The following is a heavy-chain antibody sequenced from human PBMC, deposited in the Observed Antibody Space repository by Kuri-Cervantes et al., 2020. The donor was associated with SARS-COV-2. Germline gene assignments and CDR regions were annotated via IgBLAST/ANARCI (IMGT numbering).Heavy chain of an antibody. CDR2: IYYSGST. J-gene: IGHJ4*02. CDR1: GGSISSGDYY. CDR3: ARGFKQSNGVDY. D-gene: IGHD2-8*01. V-gene: IGHV4-30-4*08. Sequence: LRLSCTVSGGSISSGDYYWSWIRQPPGKGLEWIGYIYYSGSTYYNPSLKSRVTISVDTSKNQFSLKLSSVTAADTAVYYCARGFKQSNGVDYWGQGTLVTVSS.